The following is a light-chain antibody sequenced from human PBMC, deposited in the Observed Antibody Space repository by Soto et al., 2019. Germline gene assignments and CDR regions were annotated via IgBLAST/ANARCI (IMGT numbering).Light chain of an antibody. Sequence: QSVLTQPRSVSGSPGQSVTISCTGTSSDFGGYNYVSWYQHHPGKAPKLMIYDVSERPSGVPDRFSGSKSGNTASLTVSGLQAEDEADYYCSSFAGGNIYVFGTGTKVTVL. J-gene: IGLJ1*01. CDR3: SSFAGGNIYV. CDR2: DVS. CDR1: SSDFGGYNY. V-gene: IGLV2-11*01.